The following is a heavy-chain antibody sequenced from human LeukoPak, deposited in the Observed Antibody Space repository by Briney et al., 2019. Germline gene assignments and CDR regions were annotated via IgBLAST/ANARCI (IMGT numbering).Heavy chain of an antibody. J-gene: IGHJ4*02. CDR1: GFTFSSYW. V-gene: IGHV3-7*05. CDR2: IKQDGSEK. CDR3: ASQSSGRFDY. D-gene: IGHD2-8*02. Sequence: GGSLRLSCEASGFTFSSYWMTWLRQAPGKGLEWVANIKQDGSEKYYVDSVTGRFTISRDNAKNSLYLEMNTLRAEDTAVYYCASQSSGRFDYWAQGTLVTVSS.